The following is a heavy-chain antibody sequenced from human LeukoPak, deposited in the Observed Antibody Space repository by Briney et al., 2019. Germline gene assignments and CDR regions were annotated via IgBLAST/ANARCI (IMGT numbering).Heavy chain of an antibody. J-gene: IGHJ6*03. CDR1: GASISSYY. Sequence: SETLSLTCTVSGASISSYYWSWIRQPAGKGLERIGRMYTSGSTNYNPSLKSRVTMSVDTSKNQFSLKLSSVTAADTAVYYCTTDSNYYYYMDVWGKGTTVIVSS. V-gene: IGHV4-4*07. CDR2: MYTSGST. CDR3: TTDSNYYYYMDV.